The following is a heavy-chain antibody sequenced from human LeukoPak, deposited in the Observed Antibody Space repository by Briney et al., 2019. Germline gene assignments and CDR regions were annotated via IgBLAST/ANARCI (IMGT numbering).Heavy chain of an antibody. CDR1: GFTVSSNY. D-gene: IGHD2-15*01. Sequence: GGSLRLSCAASGFTVSSNYMSWVRQAPGKGLEWVSVIYSGGSTYYADSVKGRFTISRDNSKNTLYLQMNSLRAEDTAVYYCARDLGYCSGGSCYVGGFDPWGQGTLVTVSS. V-gene: IGHV3-53*01. CDR3: ARDLGYCSGGSCYVGGFDP. J-gene: IGHJ5*02. CDR2: IYSGGST.